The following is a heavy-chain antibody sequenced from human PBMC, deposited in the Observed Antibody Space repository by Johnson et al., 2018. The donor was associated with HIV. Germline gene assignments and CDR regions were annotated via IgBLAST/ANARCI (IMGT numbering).Heavy chain of an antibody. CDR3: ARGLGDSSGYTDAFDI. J-gene: IGHJ3*02. D-gene: IGHD3-22*01. CDR1: GFTFSSYA. V-gene: IGHV3-23*04. CDR2: ISGSGGST. Sequence: VQLVESGGGVVQPGRSLRLSCAASGFTFSSYAMHWVRQAPGKGLEWVSAISGSGGSTYYADSVKGRFTISRDNSKNTLYLQMNSLRAEDTAVYYCARGLGDSSGYTDAFDIWGQGTMVTVSS.